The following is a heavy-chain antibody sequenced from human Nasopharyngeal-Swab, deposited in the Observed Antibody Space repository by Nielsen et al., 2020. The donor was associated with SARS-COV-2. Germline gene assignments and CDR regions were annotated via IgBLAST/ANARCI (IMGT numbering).Heavy chain of an antibody. J-gene: IGHJ5*02. CDR3: ARTGYCSGGSCYSWWFDP. V-gene: IGHV1-18*01. CDR2: ISAYNGTK. Sequence: VRQAPGQGLEGLGWISAYNGTKNYEQRLQGRVTMTTDTPTNTAYMEMRSHRSDDTAVYYCARTGYCSGGSCYSWWFDPWGQGTLVTVSS. D-gene: IGHD2-15*01.